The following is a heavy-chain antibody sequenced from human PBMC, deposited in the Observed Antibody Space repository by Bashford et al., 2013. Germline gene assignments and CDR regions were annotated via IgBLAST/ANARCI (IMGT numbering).Heavy chain of an antibody. Sequence: VRQAPGKGLEWVSSITASSTYIYYADSVKGRFTISRDNAKNSLFLQMNSLRAEDTAVYYCARGGYYFDYWGQGTLVTVSS. V-gene: IGHV3-21*01. CDR2: ITASSTYI. J-gene: IGHJ4*02. CDR3: ARGGYYFDY.